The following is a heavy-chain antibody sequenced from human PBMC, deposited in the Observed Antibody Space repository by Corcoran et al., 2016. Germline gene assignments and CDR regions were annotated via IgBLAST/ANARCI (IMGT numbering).Heavy chain of an antibody. CDR2: IYYTGGST. Sequence: QLQLQESGPGLLKPSETLSLTCTVSGGSISSTTDYWGWIRQPPGKGLECIGSIYYTGGSTYYNPSPKSRVTISVDTSKNQFSLKLTSVTAADTAVYYCARDPDRRGYRRDDAFDIWGQGTMVTVSS. D-gene: IGHD3-22*01. V-gene: IGHV4-39*07. J-gene: IGHJ3*02. CDR1: GGSISSTTDY. CDR3: ARDPDRRGYRRDDAFDI.